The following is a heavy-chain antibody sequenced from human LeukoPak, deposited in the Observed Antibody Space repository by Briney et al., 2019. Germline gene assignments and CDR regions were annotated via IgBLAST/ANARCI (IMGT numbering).Heavy chain of an antibody. D-gene: IGHD6-19*01. CDR1: GGSISSSSYY. CDR2: IYYSGST. J-gene: IGHJ4*02. CDR3: ANRLIAVAGTSHFDY. V-gene: IGHV4-39*01. Sequence: PSETLSLTCTVSGGSISSSSYYWGWIRQPPGKGLEWIGSIYYSGSTYYNPSLKSRVTISVDTSKNQFSLKLSSVTAADTAVYYCANRLIAVAGTSHFDYWGQGTLVTVSS.